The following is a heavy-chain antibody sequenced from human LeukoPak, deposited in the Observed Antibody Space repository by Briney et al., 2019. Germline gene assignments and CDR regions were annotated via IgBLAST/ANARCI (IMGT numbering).Heavy chain of an antibody. V-gene: IGHV4-39*07. CDR3: ARSDIVTLRNPATLDY. Sequence: SETLSLTCTVSGGSISSNSYYWGWIRQSPGKGLEWIGTIYYSGSTYYSPSLKSRFTISLDTSKNQFSLKVSSVTAADTAVYYCARSDIVTLRNPATLDYWGQGTLVTVSS. J-gene: IGHJ4*02. CDR1: GGSISSNSYY. CDR2: IYYSGST. D-gene: IGHD2-15*01.